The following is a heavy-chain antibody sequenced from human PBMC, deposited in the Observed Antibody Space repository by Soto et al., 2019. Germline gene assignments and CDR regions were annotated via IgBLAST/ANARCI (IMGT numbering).Heavy chain of an antibody. CDR2: MNPNSGNT. V-gene: IGHV1-8*01. CDR1: GYTFTSYD. CDR3: ARGADTAMGYDAFDI. D-gene: IGHD5-18*01. Sequence: ASVKVSCKASGYTFTSYDINWVRQATGQGLEWMGWMNPNSGNTGYAQKFQGRVTMTRNTSISTAYMELSSLRSEGTAVYYCARGADTAMGYDAFDIWGQGTMVTVSS. J-gene: IGHJ3*02.